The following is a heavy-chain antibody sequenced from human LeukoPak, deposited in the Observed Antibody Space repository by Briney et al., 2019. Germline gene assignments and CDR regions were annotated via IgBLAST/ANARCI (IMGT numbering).Heavy chain of an antibody. CDR1: GFSYSDFY. CDR2: ISSTRGYT. Sequence: PGGSLRLSCAASGFSYSDFYMNWVRQAPGKGVEWVSYISSTRGYTNYADSVKGRFTISRDNAKNSLYLQMDSLRVEDTAVYYCARAAHQQAALDFWGQGALVTVSS. CDR3: ARAAHQQAALDF. V-gene: IGHV3-11*06. D-gene: IGHD2-2*01. J-gene: IGHJ4*02.